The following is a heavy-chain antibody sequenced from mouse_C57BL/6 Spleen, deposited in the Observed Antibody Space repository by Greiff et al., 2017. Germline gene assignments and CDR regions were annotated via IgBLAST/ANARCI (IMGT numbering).Heavy chain of an antibody. J-gene: IGHJ1*03. CDR2: INPYNGDT. Sequence: EVQLQQSGPELVKPGDSVKISCKASGYSFTGYFMNWVMQSHGKSLEWIGRINPYNGDTFYNQKFKGKATLTVDKSSSTAHMELRSLTSEDSAVYYCARSPYYGSSNWYFDVWGTGTTVTVSS. CDR1: GYSFTGYF. CDR3: ARSPYYGSSNWYFDV. V-gene: IGHV1-20*01. D-gene: IGHD1-1*01.